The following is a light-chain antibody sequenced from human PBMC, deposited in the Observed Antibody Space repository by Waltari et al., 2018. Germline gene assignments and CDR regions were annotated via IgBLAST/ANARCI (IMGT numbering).Light chain of an antibody. CDR3: QQYNNWPLT. CDR2: GAS. J-gene: IGKJ4*01. CDR1: QSVSSN. V-gene: IGKV3-15*01. Sequence: ETVMTQSPATLSVSPGERATLSCRASQSVSSNLAWYQQKPDQAPRLLIYGASTRATGIPARFSGSGSGTEFTLTISSLQSEDFAVYYCQQYNNWPLTFGGGTKVEIK.